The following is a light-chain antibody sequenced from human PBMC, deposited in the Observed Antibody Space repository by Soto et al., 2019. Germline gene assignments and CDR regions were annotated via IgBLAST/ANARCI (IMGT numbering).Light chain of an antibody. CDR1: SSNIGSNY. Sequence: QPVLTQPPSASGTPGQRVPISCSGSSSNIGSNYVYWYQQLPGTAPKLLIYRNNQRPSGVPDRFSGSKSGTSASLAISGLRSEDEADYYCAAWDDSLSGPLFGGGTKVTVL. J-gene: IGLJ2*01. CDR3: AAWDDSLSGPL. V-gene: IGLV1-47*01. CDR2: RNN.